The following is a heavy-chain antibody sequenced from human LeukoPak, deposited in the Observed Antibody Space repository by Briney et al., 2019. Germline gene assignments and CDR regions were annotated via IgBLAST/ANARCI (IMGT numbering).Heavy chain of an antibody. D-gene: IGHD6-13*01. CDR3: AKDRYSSSWETFDY. CDR2: IRFDGTNK. J-gene: IGHJ4*02. Sequence: PGGSLRLSCAASGFSFRNYAMHWVRQAPGKEPEWVALIRFDGTNKYYADSVKGRFTISRDNSKNTLYLQMNSLRAEDTAVYYCAKDRYSSSWETFDYWGQGTLVTVSS. V-gene: IGHV3-30*02. CDR1: GFSFRNYA.